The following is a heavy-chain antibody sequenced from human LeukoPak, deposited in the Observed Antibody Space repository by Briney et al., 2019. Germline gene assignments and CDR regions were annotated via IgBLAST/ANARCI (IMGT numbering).Heavy chain of an antibody. J-gene: IGHJ4*02. Sequence: PGGSLRLSCAASGFTFSSYWMSWVRQTPGKGLEWVANIKQDGSEKYYVDSVKGRFNIFRDSVKNALHLQMNSLRVDDTGIYYCVRGAYYAAYWGQGTLVTVSS. V-gene: IGHV3-7*01. CDR2: IKQDGSEK. CDR3: VRGAYYAAY. D-gene: IGHD2/OR15-2a*01. CDR1: GFTFSSYW.